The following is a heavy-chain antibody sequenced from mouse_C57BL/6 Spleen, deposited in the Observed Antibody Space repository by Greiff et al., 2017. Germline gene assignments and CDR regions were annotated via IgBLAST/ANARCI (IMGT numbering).Heavy chain of an antibody. CDR1: GYAFSSYW. J-gene: IGHJ3*01. V-gene: IGHV1-80*01. CDR2: IYPGDGDT. Sequence: QVQLKQSGAELVKPGASVKISCKASGYAFSSYWMNWVKQRPGKGLEWIGQIYPGDGDTNYNGKFKGKATLTADKSSSTAYMQLSSLTSEDSAVYFCARSNYYEGFAYWGQGTLVTVSA. D-gene: IGHD1-1*01. CDR3: ARSNYYEGFAY.